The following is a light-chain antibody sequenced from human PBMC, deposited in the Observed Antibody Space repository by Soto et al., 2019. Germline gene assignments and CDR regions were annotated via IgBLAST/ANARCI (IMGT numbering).Light chain of an antibody. J-gene: IGKJ1*01. CDR2: STS. Sequence: EIVLTQSPGTLSLSPWEIATLSCRASQSISISYLAWYQQQPGQAPRLLIYSTSTRATGIPDRFSGSGSGTNFTLTISKLEPGDFAVYYCQQYGGSSWTFGQGTKVDIK. CDR3: QQYGGSSWT. V-gene: IGKV3-20*01. CDR1: QSISISY.